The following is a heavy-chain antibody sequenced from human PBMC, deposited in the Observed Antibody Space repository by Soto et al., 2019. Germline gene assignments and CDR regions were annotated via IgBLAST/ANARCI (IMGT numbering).Heavy chain of an antibody. J-gene: IGHJ4*02. V-gene: IGHV4-31*03. CDR1: GGSISSGGYY. Sequence: SETLSLTCTVSGGSISSGGYYWSWIRQHPGKGLEWIGYIYYSGSTYYNPSLKSRVTISVDTSKNQFSLKLSSVTAADTAVYYCARDSFGVVQVGSRSAYFDYWGQGTLVTVSS. CDR2: IYYSGST. D-gene: IGHD3-3*01. CDR3: ARDSFGVVQVGSRSAYFDY.